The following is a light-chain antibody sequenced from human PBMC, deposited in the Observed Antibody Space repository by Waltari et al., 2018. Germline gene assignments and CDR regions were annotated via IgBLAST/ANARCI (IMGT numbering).Light chain of an antibody. CDR2: DVY. CDR1: RNDVGGYNY. V-gene: IGLV2-14*03. Sequence: QSVLTQPASVSGSPRQSVTIPCTGTRNDVGGYNYVSWYQQHPGKATQLLIYDVYDRPSGVSNRFSCSKSGYTASLTISGLQAEDEADYYCSSDTPSGGVFGTGTKVTVL. J-gene: IGLJ6*01. CDR3: SSDTPSGGV.